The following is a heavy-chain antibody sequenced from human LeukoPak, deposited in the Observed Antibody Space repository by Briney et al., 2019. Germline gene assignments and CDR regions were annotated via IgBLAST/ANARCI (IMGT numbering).Heavy chain of an antibody. J-gene: IGHJ6*03. CDR1: GGSINSANYY. Sequence: KPSETLSLTCTVSGGSINSANYYRGWLRQPPGKGLEWIGSIYYSETTYDNPSLKSRVTISIETSKNQFSLKLSSVTASDTAVYYCARQRADYYYYYVDVWGKGTTVAVS. V-gene: IGHV4-39*01. CDR3: ARQRADYYYYYVDV. CDR2: IYYSETT.